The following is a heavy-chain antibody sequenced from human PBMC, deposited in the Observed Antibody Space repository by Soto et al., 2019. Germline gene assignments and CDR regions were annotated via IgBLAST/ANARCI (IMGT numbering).Heavy chain of an antibody. CDR3: AREGDNWNDRDAFDI. Sequence: QLQLQESGSGLVKPSQTLSLTCAVSGGSISSGGYSWSWIRQPPGKGLEWIGYIYHSGSTYYNPSLKSRVTISVDRSKNQFSLKLSSVTAADTAVYYCAREGDNWNDRDAFDIWGQGTMVTVSS. J-gene: IGHJ3*02. V-gene: IGHV4-30-2*01. CDR2: IYHSGST. CDR1: GGSISSGGYS. D-gene: IGHD1-20*01.